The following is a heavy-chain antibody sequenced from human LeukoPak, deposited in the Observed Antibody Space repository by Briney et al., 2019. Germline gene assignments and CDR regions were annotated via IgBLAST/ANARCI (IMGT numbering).Heavy chain of an antibody. CDR3: AADHGGSYFPTRFDY. J-gene: IGHJ4*02. CDR1: GFTFSSYG. Sequence: GRSLRLSCAASGFTFSSYGMHWVRQAPGKGLEWVAVISYDGSNKYYADSVKGRFTISRDNSKNTLYLQMNSLRAEDTAVYYCAADHGGSYFPTRFDYWGQGTLVTVSS. CDR2: ISYDGSNK. V-gene: IGHV3-30*03. D-gene: IGHD1-26*01.